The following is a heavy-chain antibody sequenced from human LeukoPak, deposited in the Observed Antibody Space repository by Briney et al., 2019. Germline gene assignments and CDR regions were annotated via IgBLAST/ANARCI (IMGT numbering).Heavy chain of an antibody. CDR2: INHSGST. D-gene: IGHD3-16*01. CDR1: GGSLSGYY. V-gene: IGHV4-34*01. CDR3: ARWRLNWFDP. Sequence: SETLSLTCAVYGGSLSGYYWSWIRQPPGKGLEWIGEINHSGSTNYNPSLKSRVTISVDTSKNQFSLKLSSVTAADMAVYYCARWRLNWFDPWGQGTLVTVSS. J-gene: IGHJ5*02.